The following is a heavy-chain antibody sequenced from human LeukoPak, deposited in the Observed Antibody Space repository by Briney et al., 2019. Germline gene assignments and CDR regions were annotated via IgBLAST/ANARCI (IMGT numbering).Heavy chain of an antibody. V-gene: IGHV4-39*07. CDR3: ARGHYDILTGYPDY. Sequence: SETLSLTCTVSGGSISSSSYYWGWIRQPPGKGLEWIGSIYYSGSTYYNPSLKSRVTISVDTSKNQFSLKLSSVTAADTAVYYCARGHYDILTGYPDYWGQGTLVTVSS. CDR1: GGSISSSSYY. J-gene: IGHJ4*02. CDR2: IYYSGST. D-gene: IGHD3-9*01.